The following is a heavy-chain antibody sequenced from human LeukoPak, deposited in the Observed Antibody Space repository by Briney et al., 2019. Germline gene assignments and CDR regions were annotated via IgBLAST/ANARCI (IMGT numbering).Heavy chain of an antibody. J-gene: IGHJ5*02. CDR3: ARLNRWPGSLEGLSWFDP. D-gene: IGHD3-3*01. V-gene: IGHV4-4*09. CDR2: IYTSGST. CDR1: GGSISSYY. Sequence: SETLSLTCTVSGGSISSYYWSWIRQPPGKGLEWIGYIYTSGSTNYNPSLKSRVTISVDTSKNQFSLKLSSVTAADTAVYYCARLNRWPGSLEGLSWFDPWGQGTLVTVSS.